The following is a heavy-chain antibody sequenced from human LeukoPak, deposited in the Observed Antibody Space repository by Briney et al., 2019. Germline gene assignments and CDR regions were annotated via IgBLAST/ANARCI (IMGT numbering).Heavy chain of an antibody. CDR1: GFTFSDYW. CDR3: ARGDWAPFDY. J-gene: IGHJ4*02. V-gene: IGHV3-7*03. D-gene: IGHD2-21*02. Sequence: GGSLRLSCAASGFTFSDYWMNWVRQAPGKGLEWVANIDQDGGGKYYLDSVKGRFTISRDNAKSSLYLQIDSLRAEDTAVYYCARGDWAPFDYWGQGNLPTVSS. CDR2: IDQDGGGK.